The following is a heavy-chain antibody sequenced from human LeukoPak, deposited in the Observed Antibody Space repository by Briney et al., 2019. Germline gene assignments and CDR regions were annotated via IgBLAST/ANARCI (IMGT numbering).Heavy chain of an antibody. V-gene: IGHV3-23*01. CDR3: AKASSSSWPYYFEY. D-gene: IGHD6-13*01. CDR2: ISGNGGST. J-gene: IGHJ4*02. Sequence: GGSLRLSCAASGFTFSSYAMGWVRQAPGKGLEWVSAISGNGGSTYDADSVKGRFTISRDNSKNTLCLKMSSLRAEDTAVYYCAKASSSSWPYYFEYWGQGTLVTVSS. CDR1: GFTFSSYA.